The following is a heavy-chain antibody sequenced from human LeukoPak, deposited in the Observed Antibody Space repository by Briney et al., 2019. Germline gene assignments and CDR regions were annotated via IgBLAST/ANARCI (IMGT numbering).Heavy chain of an antibody. J-gene: IGHJ4*02. CDR1: GFTFSSYA. CDR2: ICKSGGST. V-gene: IGHV3-23*01. Sequence: GGSLRLSCAASGFTFSSYAMSWVRQAPGRGLEWVSAICKSGGSTFYADSVRGRFTISRDNSKNTLYLQMNSLRPEDTAVYYCAKLGEGGYSYDYLPYYFDYWGQGTLVTVSS. CDR3: AKLGEGGYSYDYLPYYFDY. D-gene: IGHD5-18*01.